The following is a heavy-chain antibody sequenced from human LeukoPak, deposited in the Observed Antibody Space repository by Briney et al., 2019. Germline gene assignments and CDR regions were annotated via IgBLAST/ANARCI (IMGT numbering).Heavy chain of an antibody. CDR2: ISGSGGST. Sequence: PGGSLRLSCAAAGFTFSSYAMSWVRQAPGKGLEWVSAISGSGGSTYYADSVKGRFTISRDNSKNTLYLQMNSLRAEDTAVYYCAKDGKDYYDSSGYYYHWGQGTLVTVSS. CDR1: GFTFSSYA. V-gene: IGHV3-23*01. CDR3: AKDGKDYYDSSGYYYH. J-gene: IGHJ5*02. D-gene: IGHD3-22*01.